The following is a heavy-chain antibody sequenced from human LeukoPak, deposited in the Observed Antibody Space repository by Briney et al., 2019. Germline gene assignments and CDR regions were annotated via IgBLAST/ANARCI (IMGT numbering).Heavy chain of an antibody. J-gene: IGHJ4*02. CDR1: GFTFSSYA. CDR3: AKLGTMVRGDRP. CDR2: ISGSGGST. D-gene: IGHD3-10*01. V-gene: IGHV3-23*01. Sequence: GALRLSCTAPGFTFSSYAMSWVRQAPGKGLEWVSAISGSGGSTYYADSVKGRFTISRDNSKNTLYLQMNSLRAEDTAVYYCAKLGTMVRGDRPWGQGTLVTVSS.